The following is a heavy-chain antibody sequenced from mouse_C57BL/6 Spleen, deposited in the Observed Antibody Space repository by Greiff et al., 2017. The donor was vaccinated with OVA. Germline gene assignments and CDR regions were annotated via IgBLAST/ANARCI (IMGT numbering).Heavy chain of an antibody. V-gene: IGHV1-69*01. D-gene: IGHD1-1*01. CDR3: ARSITTVVGDYFDY. J-gene: IGHJ2*01. CDR2: IDPSDSYT. CDR1: GYTFTSYW. Sequence: VQLQQPGAELVMPGASVKLSCKASGYTFTSYWMHWVKQRPGQGLEWIGEIDPSDSYTNYHQKFKGKSTLTVDKSSSTAYMQLSSLTSEDSAVYYCARSITTVVGDYFDYWGQGTTLTVSS.